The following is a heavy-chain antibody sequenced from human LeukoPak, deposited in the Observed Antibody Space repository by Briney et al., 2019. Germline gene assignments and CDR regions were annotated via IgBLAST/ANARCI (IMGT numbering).Heavy chain of an antibody. Sequence: NSSETLSLTCSVSGDSLSRGSYYWNWIWQPAGKGLEWIGRISASGNTNYNPSLKSRVTLSVDASKNQFSLRLTSVTAADTAVYFCARGVTVFGGAPKGALDLWGRGTMVTVFS. V-gene: IGHV4-61*02. CDR1: GDSLSRGSYY. CDR3: ARGVTVFGGAPKGALDL. CDR2: ISASGNT. D-gene: IGHD3-3*01. J-gene: IGHJ3*01.